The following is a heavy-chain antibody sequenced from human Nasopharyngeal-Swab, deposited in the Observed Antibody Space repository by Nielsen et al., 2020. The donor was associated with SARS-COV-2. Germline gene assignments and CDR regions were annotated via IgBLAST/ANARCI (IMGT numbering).Heavy chain of an antibody. V-gene: IGHV3-23*01. CDR1: GFSCSIYA. CDR3: AKGRGEYYENAFDM. Sequence: LSLTCAASGFSCSIYAMSWVRQPPRKRLEWVSTISGSATNTYYADSVKGRFTISRDNSKNTLYLQMNSLRAEDTAVYYCAKGRGEYYENAFDMWGQGTMVTVSS. J-gene: IGHJ3*02. D-gene: IGHD3-3*01. CDR2: ISGSATNT.